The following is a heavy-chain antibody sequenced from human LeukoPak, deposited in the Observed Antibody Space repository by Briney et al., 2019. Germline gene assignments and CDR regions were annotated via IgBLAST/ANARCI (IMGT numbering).Heavy chain of an antibody. Sequence: ASVKVSCKVAGYTLNEVSMHWVRQAPGKGLEWMGGFDPEDGERIYAQKFQGRVTMTEEKSTDTAYMELSSLTSEDTAMYYCATENFGLGSPFDPWGQGTLVTVSS. CDR2: FDPEDGER. J-gene: IGHJ5*02. CDR3: ATENFGLGSPFDP. V-gene: IGHV1-24*01. D-gene: IGHD3-16*01. CDR1: GYTLNEVS.